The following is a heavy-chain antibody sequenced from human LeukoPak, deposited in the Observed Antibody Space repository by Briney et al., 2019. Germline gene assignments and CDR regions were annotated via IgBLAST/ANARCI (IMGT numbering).Heavy chain of an antibody. V-gene: IGHV4-39*01. D-gene: IGHD6-19*01. CDR3: ARHRGGIAVAGTLY. CDR2: IYYSGST. J-gene: IGHJ4*02. Sequence: SETLSHTCTVSGGSISSSGYYWGWIRQPPGKGLEWIGSIYYSGSTYYNPSLKSRVTISVDTSKNQFSLKLSSVTAADTAVYYCARHRGGIAVAGTLYWGQGTLVTVSS. CDR1: GGSISSSGYY.